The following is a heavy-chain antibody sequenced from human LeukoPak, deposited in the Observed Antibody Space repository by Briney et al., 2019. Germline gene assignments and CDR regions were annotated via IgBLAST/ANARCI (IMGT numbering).Heavy chain of an antibody. CDR1: GFTFSSYW. J-gene: IGHJ4*02. CDR2: IKQDGSEK. V-gene: IGHV3-7*03. D-gene: IGHD4-23*01. CDR3: ASAFYGGNPDAGY. Sequence: PGGSLRLSCAASGFTFSSYWMSWVRQAPGKGLEWVANIKQDGSEKYYVDSVKGRFTISRDNAKNSLYLQMNSLRAEDTAVYYCASAFYGGNPDAGYWGQGTLVTVSS.